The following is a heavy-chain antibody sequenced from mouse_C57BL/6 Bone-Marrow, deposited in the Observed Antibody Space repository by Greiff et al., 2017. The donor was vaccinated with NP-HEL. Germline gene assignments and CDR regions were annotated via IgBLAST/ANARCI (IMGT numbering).Heavy chain of an antibody. CDR2: IYPRSGNT. D-gene: IGHD1-1*01. CDR1: GYTFTSYG. CDR3: ARRSNFDYAMDY. V-gene: IGHV1-81*01. J-gene: IGHJ4*01. Sequence: VQLQQSGAELARPGASVKLSCKASGYTFTSYGISWVKQRTGQGLEWIGEIYPRSGNTYYNAKFKGKATLTVEKSSSTVYLDLSRLTSDDSAVYYCARRSNFDYAMDYWGQGTSVTVSS.